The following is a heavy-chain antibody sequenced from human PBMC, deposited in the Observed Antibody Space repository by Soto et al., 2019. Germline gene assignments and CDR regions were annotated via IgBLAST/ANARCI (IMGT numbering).Heavy chain of an antibody. V-gene: IGHV1-3*01. Sequence: ASVKVSCKASGGTFSSYAISWVRQAPGQGLEWMGWINAGNGNTKYSQKFQGRVTITRDTSASTAYMELSSLRSEDTAVYYCASDKITGILDYWGQGTLVTVSS. J-gene: IGHJ4*02. CDR3: ASDKITGILDY. CDR2: INAGNGNT. CDR1: GGTFSSYA. D-gene: IGHD1-20*01.